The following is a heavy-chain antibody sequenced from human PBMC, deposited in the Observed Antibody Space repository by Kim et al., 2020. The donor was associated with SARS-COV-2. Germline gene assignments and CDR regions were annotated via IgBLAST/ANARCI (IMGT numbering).Heavy chain of an antibody. V-gene: IGHV3-30*18. CDR3: AKGLVGRSGGDY. D-gene: IGHD2-8*02. J-gene: IGHJ4*02. Sequence: GGSLRLSCAASGFTFSSYGMHWVRQAPGKGLEWVAVISYDGSNKYYADSVKGRFTISRDNSKNTLYLQMNSLRAEDTAVYYCAKGLVGRSGGDYWGQGTLVTVSS. CDR1: GFTFSSYG. CDR2: ISYDGSNK.